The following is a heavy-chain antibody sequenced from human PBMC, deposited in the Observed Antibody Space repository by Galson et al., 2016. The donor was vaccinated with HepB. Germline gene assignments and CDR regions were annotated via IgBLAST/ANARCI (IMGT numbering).Heavy chain of an antibody. V-gene: IGHV3-33*01. J-gene: IGHJ4*02. CDR3: TVGLAGAPNGPDY. Sequence: SLRLSCAASGFTFSSYGMHWVRQAPGKGLEWVAFVWYDGSNIIYGDSAKGRFTISRGNSKNTLYLQMNSLRVEDTAVYYCTVGLAGAPNGPDYWGQGTLVTVSS. CDR2: VWYDGSNI. CDR1: GFTFSSYG. D-gene: IGHD6-19*01.